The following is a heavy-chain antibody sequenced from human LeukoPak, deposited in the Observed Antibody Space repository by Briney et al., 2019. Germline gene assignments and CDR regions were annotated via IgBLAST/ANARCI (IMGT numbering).Heavy chain of an antibody. J-gene: IGHJ4*02. Sequence: PGGSLRLSCAASGFTFSSYTMNWLRQAPGKGLEWVSFISTSAGTIYYADSVKGRFTISRDNAKNSLYLQMNGLRDEDTAVYYCARGAASGSWLVDYWGQGTLVTVSS. CDR2: ISTSAGTI. D-gene: IGHD6-13*01. CDR3: ARGAASGSWLVDY. CDR1: GFTFSSYT. V-gene: IGHV3-48*02.